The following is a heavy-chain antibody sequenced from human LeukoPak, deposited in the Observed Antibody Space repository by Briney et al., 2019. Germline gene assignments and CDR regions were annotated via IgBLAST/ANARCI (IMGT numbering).Heavy chain of an antibody. D-gene: IGHD3-3*01. CDR2: IRYDGSNK. CDR3: ANTEEAYDFWSGYGGIDAFDI. CDR1: GFTFSSYG. Sequence: GGSPRLSCAASGFTFSSYGMHWVRQAPGKGLEWVAFIRYDGSNKYYADSVKGRFTISRDNSKNTLYLQMNSLRAEDTAVYYCANTEEAYDFWSGYGGIDAFDIWGQGTMVTVSS. J-gene: IGHJ3*02. V-gene: IGHV3-30*02.